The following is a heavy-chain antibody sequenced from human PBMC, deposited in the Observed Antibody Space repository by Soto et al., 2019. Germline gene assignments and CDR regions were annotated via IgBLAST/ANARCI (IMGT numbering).Heavy chain of an antibody. J-gene: IGHJ4*02. CDR1: GFTFSSYA. CDR2: ISGSGGST. V-gene: IGHV3-23*01. D-gene: IGHD3-22*01. Sequence: GGSLRLSCAASGFTFSSYAMSWVRQAPGKGLEWVSAISGSGGSTYYADSVKGRFTISRDNSKNTLYPQMNSLRAEGTAVYYCAKEQYYYDSSGYPFDYWGQGTRVTVSS. CDR3: AKEQYYYDSSGYPFDY.